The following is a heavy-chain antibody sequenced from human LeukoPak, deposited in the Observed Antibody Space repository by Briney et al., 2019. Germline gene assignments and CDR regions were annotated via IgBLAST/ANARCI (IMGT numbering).Heavy chain of an antibody. CDR2: INHSGST. CDR1: GGSFSGYY. CDR3: ARDSHTAMDY. D-gene: IGHD5-18*01. J-gene: IGHJ4*02. V-gene: IGHV4-34*01. Sequence: SETLSLTCAVYGGSFSGYYWSWIRQPPGKGLEWIGEINHSGSTNYNPSLKSRVTISVDTSKNQFSLKLSSVTAADTAVYYCARDSHTAMDYWGQGTLVTVSS.